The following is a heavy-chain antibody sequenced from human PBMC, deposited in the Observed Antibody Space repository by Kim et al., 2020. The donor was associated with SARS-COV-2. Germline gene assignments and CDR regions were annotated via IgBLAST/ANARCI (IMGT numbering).Heavy chain of an antibody. J-gene: IGHJ4*02. V-gene: IGHV1-18*01. Sequence: YAQKRHGRVTMTTDTSTSTAYMELRSLRSDDTAVYYCAREIAAVGNGFDYWGQGTLVTVSS. D-gene: IGHD6-13*01. CDR3: AREIAAVGNGFDY.